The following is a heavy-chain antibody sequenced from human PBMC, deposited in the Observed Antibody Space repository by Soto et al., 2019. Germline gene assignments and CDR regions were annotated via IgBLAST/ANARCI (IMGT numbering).Heavy chain of an antibody. CDR1: GLTFSRSV. V-gene: IGHV3-30*18. D-gene: IGHD1-26*01. CDR2: ISYDGTNK. J-gene: IGHJ3*02. Sequence: GGPRRPSCEASGLTFSRSVMHGIGQAPGKGLEWVALISYDGTNKYYADSVRGRFTISRDNSKNTLYLEMNTLRVEDTAVYYCAKVLPATGIEGGGDAFDIWGQGTMVTVSS. CDR3: AKVLPATGIEGGGDAFDI.